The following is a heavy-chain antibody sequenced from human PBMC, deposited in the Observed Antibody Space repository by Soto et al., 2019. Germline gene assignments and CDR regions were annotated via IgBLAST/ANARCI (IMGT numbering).Heavy chain of an antibody. CDR2: ISSGSKTI. J-gene: IGHJ4*02. Sequence: GGSLRLSCAASGFTFSGYSVNWVRQAPGKGLEWVSYISSGSKTIYYADSVRGRFTVSRGNAKNSQFLQMNSLRDEDTAVYYCVREDILGARSFDYWGQGTLVTVSS. CDR3: VREDILGARSFDY. V-gene: IGHV3-48*02. CDR1: GFTFSGYS. D-gene: IGHD1-26*01.